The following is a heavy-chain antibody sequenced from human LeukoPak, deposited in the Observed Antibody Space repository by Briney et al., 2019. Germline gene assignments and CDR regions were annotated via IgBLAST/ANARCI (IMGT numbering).Heavy chain of an antibody. Sequence: SEPLSLTCTVCGGSISSSSYYWGWIRQPPGKGLEWIGSIYYSGSTHYNPSLKSRVTISVDTSKNQFSLKLSSVTAADAAVYYCARLNRKYYDFWSGYYAPSDYWGQGTLVTVSS. J-gene: IGHJ4*02. V-gene: IGHV4-39*01. CDR2: IYYSGST. CDR1: GGSISSSSYY. D-gene: IGHD3-3*01. CDR3: ARLNRKYYDFWSGYYAPSDY.